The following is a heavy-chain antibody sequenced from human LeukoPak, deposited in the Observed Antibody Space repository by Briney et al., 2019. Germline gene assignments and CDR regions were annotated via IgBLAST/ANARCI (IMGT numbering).Heavy chain of an antibody. D-gene: IGHD4-17*01. V-gene: IGHV3-33*01. CDR3: ASGADYGDYVSLFDY. J-gene: IGHJ4*02. CDR1: GFTFSSYG. Sequence: GGSLRLSCAASGFTFSSYGMHWVRQAPGKGLEWVAVIWYDGSNKYYADSMKGRFTISRDNSKNTLYLQMNSLRAEDTAVYYCASGADYGDYVSLFDYWGQGTLVTVSS. CDR2: IWYDGSNK.